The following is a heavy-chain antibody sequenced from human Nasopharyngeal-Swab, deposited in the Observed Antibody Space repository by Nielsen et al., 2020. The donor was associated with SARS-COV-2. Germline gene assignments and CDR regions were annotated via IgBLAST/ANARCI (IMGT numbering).Heavy chain of an antibody. CDR3: AREVGAGFLDH. J-gene: IGHJ4*02. V-gene: IGHV3-48*04. Sequence: GESLKISCAAFEFTFSSYSMNWVRQAPGKGLEWISSISTTGFTTFYADSVTGRFTISRDDAKNSVYLQMNSLRADDTAVYYCAREVGAGFLDHWGQGTPVTVSS. CDR1: EFTFSSYS. D-gene: IGHD6-19*01. CDR2: ISTTGFTT.